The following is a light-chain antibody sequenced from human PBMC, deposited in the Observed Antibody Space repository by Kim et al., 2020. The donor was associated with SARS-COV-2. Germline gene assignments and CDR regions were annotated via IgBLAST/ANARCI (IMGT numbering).Light chain of an antibody. CDR2: AAS. CDR1: QNINSY. Sequence: DIQLTQSPSSLAASVGDRVTITCRASQNINSYLNWYQQKPGKAPKLLIYAASTLQSGFPSRFSGIGSGTDFTLTINSLQTEDFATYYCQLSHTAPLLTLCGGTKVDIK. V-gene: IGKV1-39*01. J-gene: IGKJ4*01. CDR3: QLSHTAPLLT.